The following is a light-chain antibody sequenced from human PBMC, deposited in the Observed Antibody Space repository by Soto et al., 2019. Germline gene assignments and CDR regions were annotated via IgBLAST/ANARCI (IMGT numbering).Light chain of an antibody. CDR1: QSVASN. CDR3: QQYNDWPRT. J-gene: IGKJ1*01. Sequence: DIIMTQSPATLSVSPGERATLSCRASQSVASNLAWYQQKVGQTPRLLIYGASTKATGIPATFSGSGSGTEFTLSITILRSEDFAVYYCQQYNDWPRTFGQGTKVDIK. V-gene: IGKV3-15*01. CDR2: GAS.